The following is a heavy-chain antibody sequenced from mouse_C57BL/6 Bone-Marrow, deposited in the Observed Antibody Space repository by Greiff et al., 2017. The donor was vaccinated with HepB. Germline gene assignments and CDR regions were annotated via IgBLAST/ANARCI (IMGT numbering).Heavy chain of an antibody. CDR3: ARLTGTDAMDY. CDR1: GFSLTSYG. V-gene: IGHV2-2*01. CDR2: IWSGGST. Sequence: QVHVKQSGPGLVQPSQSLSITCTVSGFSLTSYGVHWVRQSPGKGLEWLGVIWSGGSTDYNAAFISRLSISKDNSKSQVFFKMNSLQADDTAIYYCARLTGTDAMDYWGQGTSVTVSS. D-gene: IGHD4-1*01. J-gene: IGHJ4*01.